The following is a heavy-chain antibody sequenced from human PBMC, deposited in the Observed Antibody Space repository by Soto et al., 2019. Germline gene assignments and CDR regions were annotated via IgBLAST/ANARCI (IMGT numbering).Heavy chain of an antibody. CDR3: ARGSGVATWGDWFDP. D-gene: IGHD5-12*01. CDR1: GFTFSSYW. Sequence: EVQLVESGGGLVQPGGSLRLSCAASGFTFSSYWMSWVRQAPGKGLEWVANIKQDGSEKYYVDSVKGRFTISRDNAKNSLYLQMNSLRAEDTAVYYCARGSGVATWGDWFDPWGQGTLVTVSS. V-gene: IGHV3-7*03. J-gene: IGHJ5*02. CDR2: IKQDGSEK.